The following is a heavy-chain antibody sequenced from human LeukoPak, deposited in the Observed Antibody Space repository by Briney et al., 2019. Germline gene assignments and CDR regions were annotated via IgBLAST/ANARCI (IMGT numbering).Heavy chain of an antibody. CDR1: GFTFSSYA. CDR2: ISYDGSNK. CDR3: ARILVGATTGTFDY. V-gene: IGHV3-30*04. Sequence: RGSLRLSCAASGFTFSSYAMHWVRQAPGKGLEWVAVISYDGSNKYYADSVKGRFTISRDNSKNTRYLQMNSLRAECTAAYYCARILVGATTGTFDYWGQGTLVTVSS. D-gene: IGHD1-26*01. J-gene: IGHJ4*02.